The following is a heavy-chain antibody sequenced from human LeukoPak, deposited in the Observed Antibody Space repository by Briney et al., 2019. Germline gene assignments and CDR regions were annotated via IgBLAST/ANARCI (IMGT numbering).Heavy chain of an antibody. CDR2: IYTSGST. CDR3: ARDRFDYGDYYYYYTDV. CDR1: GGSISSGSYY. V-gene: IGHV4-61*02. Sequence: PSQTLSLTCTVSGGSISSGSYYWRWIRQPAGKGLEWIVRIYTSGSTDYNPSPKSRVTISVDTSKNQFSLKLSSVTAADTAVYYCARDRFDYGDYYYYYTDVWGKGTTVTVSS. J-gene: IGHJ6*03. D-gene: IGHD4-17*01.